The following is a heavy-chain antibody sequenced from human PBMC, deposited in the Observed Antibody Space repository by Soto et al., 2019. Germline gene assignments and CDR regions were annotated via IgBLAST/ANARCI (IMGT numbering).Heavy chain of an antibody. D-gene: IGHD2-15*01. V-gene: IGHV4-59*01. CDR1: GGSISSYY. Sequence: SETLSLTCTVSGGSISSYYWSWIRQPPGKGLEWIGYIYYSGSTNYNPSLKSRVTISVDTSKNQFSLKLSSVTAADTAVYYCARERGRRYDCSGGSCYYYYGMDVWGQGTTVTVSS. J-gene: IGHJ6*02. CDR3: ARERGRRYDCSGGSCYYYYGMDV. CDR2: IYYSGST.